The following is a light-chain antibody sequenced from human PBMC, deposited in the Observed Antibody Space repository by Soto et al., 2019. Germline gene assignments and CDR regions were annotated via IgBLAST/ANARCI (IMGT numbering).Light chain of an antibody. CDR3: QQSYNISPIT. CDR2: ATS. V-gene: IGKV1-39*01. CDR1: QDISTY. J-gene: IGKJ5*01. Sequence: DIQMTQSPSSLSASVGDRVTITCRASQDISTYLNLYQQKPGKSPKLLIYATSSLHSGVPSRFSGSGSGTDFTLTISSLQPEDFATYYCQQSYNISPITFGQGTRLEI.